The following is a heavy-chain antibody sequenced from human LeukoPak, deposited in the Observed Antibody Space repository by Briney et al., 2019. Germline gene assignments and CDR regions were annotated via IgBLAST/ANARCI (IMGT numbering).Heavy chain of an antibody. J-gene: IGHJ3*02. V-gene: IGHV4-39*07. CDR1: GGSISSGGYY. CDR2: INHSGST. CDR3: ARGAPGINGAFDI. Sequence: PSETLSLTCTVSGGSISSGGYYWSWLRQPPGKGLEWIGEINHSGSTNYNPSLKSRVTISVDTSKNQFSLKLSSVTAADTAVYYCARGAPGINGAFDIWGQGTMVTVSS.